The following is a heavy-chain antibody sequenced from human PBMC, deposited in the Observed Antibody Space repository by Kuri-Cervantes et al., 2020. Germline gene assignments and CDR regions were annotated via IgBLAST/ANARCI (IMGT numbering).Heavy chain of an antibody. CDR2: ISSSSSTI. CDR1: GFTFSSYG. Sequence: GESLKISCAASGFTFSSYGMHWARQAPGKGLEWVSYISSSSSTIYYADSVKGRFTISRDNAKNTLYLQMNSLRAEDTAVYYCARVRVGATTALVYWGQGTLVTVSS. V-gene: IGHV3-48*01. CDR3: ARVRVGATTALVY. J-gene: IGHJ4*02. D-gene: IGHD1-26*01.